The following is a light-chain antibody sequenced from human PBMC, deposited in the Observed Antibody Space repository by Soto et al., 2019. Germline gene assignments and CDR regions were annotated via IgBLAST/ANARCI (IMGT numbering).Light chain of an antibody. CDR2: RNN. CDR1: SSNIGSNY. Sequence: QAVVTQPPSASGTPGQRVTISCSGSSSNIGSNYVYWYQQLPGTAPKLLIYRNNQRPSGVADRISGSKSGTSASLAISGLRSEDEADYYCAAWDDSLSGVVFGGGTKVTVL. J-gene: IGLJ2*01. V-gene: IGLV1-47*01. CDR3: AAWDDSLSGVV.